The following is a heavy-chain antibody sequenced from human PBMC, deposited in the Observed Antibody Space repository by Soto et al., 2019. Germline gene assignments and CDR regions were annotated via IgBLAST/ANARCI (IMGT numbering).Heavy chain of an antibody. V-gene: IGHV4-39*07. J-gene: IGHJ4*02. CDR2: IFYSGRT. CDR3: ARSEATALDY. CDR1: GGSISSSIYY. Sequence: PSETLSLTCTVSGGSISSSIYYGGWIRRPPGKGLEWIGSIFYSGRTNYNPSLKSRVTISVDRSQSHFSLQLTSVTAADTAVYYCARSEATALDYWGQGTLVTVSS.